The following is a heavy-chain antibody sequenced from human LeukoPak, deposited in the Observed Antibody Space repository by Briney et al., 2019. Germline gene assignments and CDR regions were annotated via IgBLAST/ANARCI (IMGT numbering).Heavy chain of an antibody. J-gene: IGHJ4*02. CDR2: IYYSGST. Sequence: SETLSLTCTVSGGSISSSSYYWGWIRQPPGKGLEWIGSIYYSGSTYYNPSLKSRVTISVDTSKNQFSLKLSSVTAADTAVYYCARDYDCIDYWGQGTLVTVSS. D-gene: IGHD2-21*02. CDR3: ARDYDCIDY. CDR1: GGSISSSSYY. V-gene: IGHV4-39*07.